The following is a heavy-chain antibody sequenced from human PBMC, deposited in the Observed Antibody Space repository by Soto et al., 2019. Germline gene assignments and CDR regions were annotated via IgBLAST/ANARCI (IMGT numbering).Heavy chain of an antibody. CDR1: GFTFSIYS. D-gene: IGHD2-15*01. CDR2: IGSSGDTTI. V-gene: IGHV3-48*01. J-gene: IGHJ5*02. Sequence: VQLVESGGGLVQPGGSLRLSCAASGFTFSIYSMNWVRQAPGKGLEWISYIGSSGDTTIYYADSVKGRFTISRDNAKNSLYLQMNSLRAEDTAVYYCARGPGYCSGGSCYNWFDPWGQGTLVTVSS. CDR3: ARGPGYCSGGSCYNWFDP.